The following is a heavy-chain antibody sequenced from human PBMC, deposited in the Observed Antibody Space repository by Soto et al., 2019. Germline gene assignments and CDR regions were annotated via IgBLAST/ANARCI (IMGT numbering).Heavy chain of an antibody. D-gene: IGHD3-16*02. CDR1: GVSISSYF. J-gene: IGHJ4*02. Sequence: SETLSLTCTVSGVSISSYFWSWIRQPPGRGLEWIGYTYHRGSTNYSPSLKSRVAISLDTSENQFSLRANSVTAADTAVYYCARIGGYHGPLDYWGQGTPVTVSS. V-gene: IGHV4-59*01. CDR3: ARIGGYHGPLDY. CDR2: TYHRGST.